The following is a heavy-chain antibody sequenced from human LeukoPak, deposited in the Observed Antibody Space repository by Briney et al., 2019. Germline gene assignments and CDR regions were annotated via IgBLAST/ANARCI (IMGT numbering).Heavy chain of an antibody. CDR2: ISYDGSNK. Sequence: PGGSLRLSCAASGFTFSSYGMHWVRQAPGKGLEWVAVISYDGSNKYYADSVKGRFTISRDNAKNSLYLQMNSLRAEDTAVYYCARDIVSSAGTRWGDYWGQGTLVTVSS. D-gene: IGHD5/OR15-5a*01. CDR1: GFTFSSYG. V-gene: IGHV3-30*03. J-gene: IGHJ4*02. CDR3: ARDIVSSAGTRWGDY.